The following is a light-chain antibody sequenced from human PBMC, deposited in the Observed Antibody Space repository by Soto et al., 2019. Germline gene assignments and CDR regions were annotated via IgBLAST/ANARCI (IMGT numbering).Light chain of an antibody. Sequence: QPVLTQPPSASGTPGQRVTISCSGSRSNIRSNYVYWYQQLPGTAPKLLIYKNNQRPSGVPDRFFGSKSGTSASLVISGLRSEDEADYYCGTWDDSLSGPVFGGGTKLTVL. CDR2: KNN. CDR3: GTWDDSLSGPV. J-gene: IGLJ3*02. V-gene: IGLV1-47*01. CDR1: RSNIRSNY.